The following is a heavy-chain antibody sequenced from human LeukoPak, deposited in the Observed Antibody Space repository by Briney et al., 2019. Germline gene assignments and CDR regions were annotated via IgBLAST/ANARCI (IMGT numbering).Heavy chain of an antibody. D-gene: IGHD1-26*01. V-gene: IGHV1-18*01. Sequence: ASVKVSCKASGGTFSSYAISWVRQAPGQGLEWMGWISAYNGNTNYAQKLQGRVTMTTDTSTSTAYMELRSLRSDDTAVYCCARVTAYSGSYFDYWGQGTLVTVSS. CDR3: ARVTAYSGSYFDY. CDR1: GGTFSSYA. CDR2: ISAYNGNT. J-gene: IGHJ4*02.